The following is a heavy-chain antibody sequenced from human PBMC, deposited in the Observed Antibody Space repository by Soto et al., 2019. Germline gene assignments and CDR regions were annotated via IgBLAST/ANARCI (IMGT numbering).Heavy chain of an antibody. D-gene: IGHD5-12*01. Sequence: QVHLLQSGVEVKTPGASVKVSCQASGYTFFTYDISWVRQAPGQGLERMGWISTYSGDTKYAQKFQGRVTMTTDTSTNTAYLELRSLRYDDTAVYYCARHHGPTTSENWFDPWGQGPLVTVSS. CDR1: GYTFFTYD. V-gene: IGHV1-18*01. CDR3: ARHHGPTTSENWFDP. CDR2: ISTYSGDT. J-gene: IGHJ5*02.